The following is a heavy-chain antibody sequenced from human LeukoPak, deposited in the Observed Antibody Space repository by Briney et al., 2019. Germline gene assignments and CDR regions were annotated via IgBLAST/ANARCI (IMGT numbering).Heavy chain of an antibody. CDR2: IYYSGST. Sequence: SETLSLTCTISGGSISSGGYYWSWIRQHPGKGLEWIGYIYYSGSTYYNPSLESRVTISVDTSKNQFSLKLSSVTAADTAVYYCARGVGEWFVTIDYWGQGTLVTVSS. D-gene: IGHD3-10*01. V-gene: IGHV4-31*03. CDR1: GGSISSGGYY. J-gene: IGHJ4*02. CDR3: ARGVGEWFVTIDY.